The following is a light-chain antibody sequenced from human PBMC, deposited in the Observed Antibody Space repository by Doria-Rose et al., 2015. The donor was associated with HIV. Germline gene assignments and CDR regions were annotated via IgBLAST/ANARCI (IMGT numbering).Light chain of an antibody. Sequence: EIVLTQSPGTLSLSPGERATLSRRASQSFSSTYLAWYQQKPGQAPSLLIYDGSTRATGIPDRFSASGSGTDLTLTINRLEPEDFALYYCHQYGTSWTFGQGTKVEI. CDR2: DGS. J-gene: IGKJ1*01. CDR1: QSFSSTY. V-gene: IGKV3-20*01. CDR3: HQYGTSWT.